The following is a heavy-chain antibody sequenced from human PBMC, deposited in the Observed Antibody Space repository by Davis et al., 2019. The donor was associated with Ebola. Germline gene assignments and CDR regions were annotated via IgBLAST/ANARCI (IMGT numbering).Heavy chain of an antibody. CDR1: GFTFSSYG. D-gene: IGHD3-22*01. Sequence: GGSLRLSCAASGFTFSSYGMHWVRQAPGKGLEWVSVIYSGGSTYYADSVKGRFTISRDNSKNTLHLQMNSLRDEDTAVYYCARDGNESSGYYGEYFQHWGQGTLVTVSS. CDR3: ARDGNESSGYYGEYFQH. CDR2: IYSGGST. V-gene: IGHV3-66*01. J-gene: IGHJ1*01.